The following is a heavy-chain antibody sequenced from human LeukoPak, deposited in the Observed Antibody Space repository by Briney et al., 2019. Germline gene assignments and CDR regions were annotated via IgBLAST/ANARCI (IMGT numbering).Heavy chain of an antibody. Sequence: PSETLSLTCTVSGGSISSSSYYWGWIRQPPGKGLEWIGSIYYSGSTYYNPSLKSRVTISVDTSKNQFSLKLSSVTAADTAVYYCARGRFYDGSDTPAIDYWGQGTLVTVSS. J-gene: IGHJ4*02. D-gene: IGHD3-10*01. CDR1: GGSISSSSYY. CDR3: ARGRFYDGSDTPAIDY. CDR2: IYYSGST. V-gene: IGHV4-39*01.